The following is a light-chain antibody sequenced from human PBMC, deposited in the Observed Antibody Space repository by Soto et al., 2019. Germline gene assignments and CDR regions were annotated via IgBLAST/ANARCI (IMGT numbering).Light chain of an antibody. V-gene: IGKV3-20*01. CDR3: QQYGSSPGT. CDR1: QSVSSSY. CDR2: GAS. J-gene: IGKJ2*01. Sequence: EIVLRQSPGTLYLSPGERATLSCRASQSVSSSYLAWYQQKPGQTPSLLIYGASSMATGIQDRFSGSGSGTDFTLTISRLEPEDFAVYYCQQYGSSPGTLGQGTKLEIK.